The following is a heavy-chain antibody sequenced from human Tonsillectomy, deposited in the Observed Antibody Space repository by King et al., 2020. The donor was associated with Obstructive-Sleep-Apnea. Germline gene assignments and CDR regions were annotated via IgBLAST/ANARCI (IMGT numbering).Heavy chain of an antibody. CDR2: IYYSGST. D-gene: IGHD1-26*01. CDR1: GGSISSYY. V-gene: IGHV4-59*08. Sequence: QLQESGPGLVKPSETLSLTCTVSGGSISSYYWSWIRQPPGKGLEWIGYIYYSGSTNSNPSLKSRVTISVDTSKNQFSLKLSSVTAADTAVYYCARRPGGATEFDYWGQGTLVTVSS. J-gene: IGHJ4*02. CDR3: ARRPGGATEFDY.